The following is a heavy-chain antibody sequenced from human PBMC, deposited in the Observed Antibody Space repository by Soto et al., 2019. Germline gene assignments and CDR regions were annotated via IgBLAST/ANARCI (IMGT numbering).Heavy chain of an antibody. V-gene: IGHV4-31*03. CDR2: IYYSGST. CDR1: GGSISSGGYY. J-gene: IGHJ6*02. Sequence: QVQLQESGPGLVKPSQTLSLTCTVSGGSISSGGYYWSWIRQHPGKGLEWIGYIYYSGSTYYNPSLKRRVPISVDTSNNQFSLKLSSVTAAHTAVYYCAATAATSYYYGMDVWGQRTTVTVSS. CDR3: AATAATSYYYGMDV. D-gene: IGHD2-15*01.